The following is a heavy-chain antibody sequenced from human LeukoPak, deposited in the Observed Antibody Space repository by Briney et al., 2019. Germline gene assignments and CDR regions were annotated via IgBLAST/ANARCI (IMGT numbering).Heavy chain of an antibody. D-gene: IGHD3-22*01. CDR3: ARDLRSSGYYAFDY. CDR2: ISGSSSYI. J-gene: IGHJ4*02. V-gene: IGHV3-21*01. Sequence: GGSLRLSCAASGFTFSSYGMNWVRQAPGKGLEWVSFISGSSSYIYYADSVKGRFTISRDNAKNSLYLQMNSLRAEDTAVYYCARDLRSSGYYAFDYWGQGTLVTVSS. CDR1: GFTFSSYG.